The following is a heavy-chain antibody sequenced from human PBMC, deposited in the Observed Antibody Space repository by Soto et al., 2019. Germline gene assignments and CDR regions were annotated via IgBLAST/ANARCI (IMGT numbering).Heavy chain of an antibody. D-gene: IGHD3-3*01. CDR2: ISGSGGST. Sequence: EVQLLESGGGLVQPGGSLRLSCAASGFTFSSYAMSWDRQAPGKGLEWVSAISGSGGSTYYADSVKGRITISRDNSKNALYLQMNSLRAEDTAVYYCAKALKSGVRFFECCDYLGNGTLVTVAS. CDR1: GFTFSSYA. V-gene: IGHV3-23*01. CDR3: AKALKSGVRFFECCDY. J-gene: IGHJ4*01.